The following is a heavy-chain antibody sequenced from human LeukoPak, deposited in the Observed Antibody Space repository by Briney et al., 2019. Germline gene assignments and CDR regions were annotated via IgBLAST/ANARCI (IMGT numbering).Heavy chain of an antibody. Sequence: GGSLRLSCAASGFTFSSYWMHWVRHAPGEGLVWVSRINSDGSTTTYADSVKGRFTIPRDNAKNTLYLQMNSLRVEDTAVYYRARSTTHPYYNYMDVWGKGTTVTLSS. D-gene: IGHD4-17*01. CDR1: GFTFSSYW. J-gene: IGHJ6*03. CDR3: ARSTTHPYYNYMDV. V-gene: IGHV3-74*01. CDR2: INSDGSTT.